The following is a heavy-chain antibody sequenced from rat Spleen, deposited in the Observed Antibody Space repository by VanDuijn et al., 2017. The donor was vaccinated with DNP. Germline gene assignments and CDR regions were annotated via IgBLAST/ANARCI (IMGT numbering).Heavy chain of an antibody. V-gene: IGHV5-31*01. CDR2: ITSSGGNT. Sequence: EVLLVESGGGLVQPGRSLKLSCITSGFTFNNYWMTWIRQVPGKGLEWVASITSSGGNTYYPDSVKGRFTISRDNAKNTLYLQMNSLRSEDTATYYCATLVSFDYWGQGVMVTVSS. CDR3: ATLVSFDY. CDR1: GFTFNNYW. J-gene: IGHJ2*01.